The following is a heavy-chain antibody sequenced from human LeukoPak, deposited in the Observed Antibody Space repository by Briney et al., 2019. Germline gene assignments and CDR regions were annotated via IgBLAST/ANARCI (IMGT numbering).Heavy chain of an antibody. CDR1: GGSISSGVYY. CDR2: ISHGGLT. D-gene: IGHD2-15*01. V-gene: IGHV4-30-4*01. Sequence: PSETLSLTCPVSGGSISSGVYYWSCPPHPPGKGVGWIACISHGGLTYYNPSLKSRATISLHTSRNQFSLKFSTGTAADTTVYYSARDFQGGPNDPWGQGTLLTVSS. CDR3: ARDFQGGPNDP. J-gene: IGHJ5*02.